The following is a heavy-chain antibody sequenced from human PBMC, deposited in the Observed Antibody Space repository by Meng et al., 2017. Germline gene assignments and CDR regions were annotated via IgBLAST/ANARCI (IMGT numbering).Heavy chain of an antibody. D-gene: IGHD3-22*01. CDR3: ARETYDSSGYVYFDL. J-gene: IGHJ2*01. V-gene: IGHV4-59*01. CDR1: GGSISSYY. CDR2: IYYSGST. Sequence: SETLSLTCTVSGGSISSYYWSWIRQPPGKGLEWIGYIYYSGSTNYNPSLKSRVTILVDTSKNQFFLKLSSVTAADTVVYYCARETYDSSGYVYFDLWGRGTLVTVSS.